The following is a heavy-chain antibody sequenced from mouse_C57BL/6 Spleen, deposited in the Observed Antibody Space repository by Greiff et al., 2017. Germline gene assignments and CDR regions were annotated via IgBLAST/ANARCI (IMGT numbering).Heavy chain of an antibody. CDR3: VGDYYGSSYGYFDV. Sequence: VQLKQSVAELVRPGASVKLSCTASGFNIKNTYMHWVKQRPEQGLEWIGRIDPANGNTKYAPKFQGKATITADTSSNTAYLQLSSLTSEDTAIYYCVGDYYGSSYGYFDVWGTGTTVTVSS. J-gene: IGHJ1*03. CDR2: IDPANGNT. V-gene: IGHV14-3*01. D-gene: IGHD1-1*01. CDR1: GFNIKNTY.